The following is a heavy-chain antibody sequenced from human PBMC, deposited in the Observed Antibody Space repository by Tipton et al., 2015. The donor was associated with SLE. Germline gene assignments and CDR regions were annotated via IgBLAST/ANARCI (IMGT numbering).Heavy chain of an antibody. CDR1: GGSISSHY. Sequence: TLSLTCTVPGGSISSHYWSWIRQPPGKGLEWIGYIYYSGSTNYNPSLKSRVTISVDTSKNQFSLKLSSVTAADTAVYYCARGLTTLWYNWFDPWGQGTLVTVSS. D-gene: IGHD3-10*01. V-gene: IGHV4-59*11. CDR2: IYYSGST. CDR3: ARGLTTLWYNWFDP. J-gene: IGHJ5*02.